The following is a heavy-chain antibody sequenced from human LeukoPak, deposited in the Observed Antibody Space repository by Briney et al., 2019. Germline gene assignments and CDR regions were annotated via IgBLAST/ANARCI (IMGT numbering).Heavy chain of an antibody. J-gene: IGHJ4*02. Sequence: ASVKVSCKVSGYTLTELSMHWVRQAPGKGLEWMGGFDPEDGETIYAQKFQGRVTMTEDTSTDTAYMELSSLRSEDTAVYYCTMVLGAIKIFDYWGQGTLVTVSS. V-gene: IGHV1-24*01. D-gene: IGHD3-10*01. CDR3: TMVLGAIKIFDY. CDR1: GYTLTELS. CDR2: FDPEDGET.